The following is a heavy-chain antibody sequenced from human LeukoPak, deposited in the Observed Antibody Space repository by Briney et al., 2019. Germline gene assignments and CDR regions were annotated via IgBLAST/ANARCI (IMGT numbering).Heavy chain of an antibody. D-gene: IGHD1-1*01. V-gene: IGHV4-59*01. CDR3: ASSGTTRNWFDP. CDR2: IYYSGST. J-gene: IGHJ5*02. CDR1: GASISNYY. Sequence: TSETLSLTCTVSGASISNYYWSWIRQPPGKGLEWIGYIYYSGSTNYNPSLKSRVTISVDTSKNQFSLNLSSVTAADTAVYYCASSGTTRNWFDPWGQGTLVTVSS.